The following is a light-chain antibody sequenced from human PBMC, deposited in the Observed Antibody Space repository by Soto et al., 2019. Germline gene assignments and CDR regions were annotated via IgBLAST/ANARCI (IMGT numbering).Light chain of an antibody. J-gene: IGKJ2*01. V-gene: IGKV1-5*03. Sequence: SQVSQSPSTLSAWVGESVTIACRARQSISSWVAWYQQKPGKAPKLLIYKALSLESGVPSRFSGSGSGTGFTLTNSSLQPEDFATYYCKQYNSYPYTFGQGTKVDIK. CDR2: KAL. CDR3: KQYNSYPYT. CDR1: QSISSW.